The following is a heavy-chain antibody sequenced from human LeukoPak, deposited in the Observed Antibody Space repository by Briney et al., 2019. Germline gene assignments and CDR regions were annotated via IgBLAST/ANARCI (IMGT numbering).Heavy chain of an antibody. V-gene: IGHV4-39*01. CDR3: ATPSRVYYDILSGYYAFDY. Sequence: SETLSLTCTVSGGSISSNSYYWGWIRQPPGNGLEWIGSIYFRGSTYYNPSLKSRVTISVDTSKNQFSLKLSSVTAADTAVYYCATPSRVYYDILSGYYAFDYWGQGTLVTVSS. CDR1: GGSISSNSYY. D-gene: IGHD3-9*01. CDR2: IYFRGST. J-gene: IGHJ4*02.